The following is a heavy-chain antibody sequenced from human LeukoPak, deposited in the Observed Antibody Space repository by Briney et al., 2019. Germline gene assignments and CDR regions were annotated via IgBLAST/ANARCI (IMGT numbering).Heavy chain of an antibody. J-gene: IGHJ5*02. D-gene: IGHD2-15*01. V-gene: IGHV4-30-2*01. Sequence: KPSQTLSLTCAVSGGSISSGGYSWSWIRQPPGKGLEWIVYIYHSGSTYYNPSLKSRVTISVDRSKNQFSLKLSSVTAADTAVYYCAGRGSYCSGGSCYHFDPWGQGTLVTVSS. CDR3: AGRGSYCSGGSCYHFDP. CDR2: IYHSGST. CDR1: GGSISSGGYS.